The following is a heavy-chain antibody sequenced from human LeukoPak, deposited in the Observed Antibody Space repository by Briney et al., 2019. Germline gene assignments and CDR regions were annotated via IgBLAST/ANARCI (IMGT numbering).Heavy chain of an antibody. V-gene: IGHV3-30*02. Sequence: GGSLRLSCAASGFTFSSYGMHWVRQPPGKGLEWVAFIRDDGKNQYYTDSVKGRFTISRDNSKNTLYLQMNSLRAEDTAVYYCAKEQSIAVASEYYFDYWGQGTLVTVSS. J-gene: IGHJ4*02. D-gene: IGHD6-19*01. CDR2: IRDDGKNQ. CDR3: AKEQSIAVASEYYFDY. CDR1: GFTFSSYG.